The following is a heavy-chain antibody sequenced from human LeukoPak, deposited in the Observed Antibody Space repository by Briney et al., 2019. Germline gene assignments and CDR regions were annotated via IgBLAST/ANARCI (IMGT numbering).Heavy chain of an antibody. CDR1: GYTFTAYY. CDR3: ARGPAQPPIDIVVVPAAATHSRNRTD. J-gene: IGHJ4*02. D-gene: IGHD2-2*01. CDR2: INPKSGGT. V-gene: IGHV1-2*02. Sequence: PGASVKVSCKASGYTFTAYYLQWVRLAPGQGLEWMGWINPKSGGTEYAQRFQGRVTMTRDTSISTAYVELRSLRSDDTAVYYCARGPAQPPIDIVVVPAAATHSRNRTDWGQGTLVTVSS.